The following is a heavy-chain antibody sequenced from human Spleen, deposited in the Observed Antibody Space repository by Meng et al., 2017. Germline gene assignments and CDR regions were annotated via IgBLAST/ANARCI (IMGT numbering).Heavy chain of an antibody. CDR1: GFTFSSYA. CDR2: ISGSGGST. CDR3: ARDPSITIFGVVTQYYYGMDV. V-gene: IGHV3-23*01. Sequence: GESLKISCAASGFTFSSYAMSWVRQAPGKGLEWVSAISGSGGSTYYADSVKGRFTISRDNAKNSLYLQMNSLRAEDTAVYYCARDPSITIFGVVTQYYYGMDVWGQGTTVTVSS. D-gene: IGHD3-3*01. J-gene: IGHJ6*02.